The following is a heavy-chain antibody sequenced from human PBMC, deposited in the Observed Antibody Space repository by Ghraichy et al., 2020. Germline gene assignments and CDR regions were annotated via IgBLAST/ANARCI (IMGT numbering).Heavy chain of an antibody. D-gene: IGHD2-2*02. CDR1: GGSFSGYY. Sequence: SETLSLTCAVHGGSFSGYYWSWIRQPPGKGLEWIGEINHSGSTNYNPSLKSRVTISVDTSKNQFSLKLSSVTAADTAVYYCARGSIPIDYWGQGTLVTVSS. CDR3: ARGSIPIDY. J-gene: IGHJ4*02. V-gene: IGHV4-34*01. CDR2: INHSGST.